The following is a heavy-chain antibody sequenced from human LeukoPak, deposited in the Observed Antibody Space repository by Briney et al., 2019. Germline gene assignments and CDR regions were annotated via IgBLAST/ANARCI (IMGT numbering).Heavy chain of an antibody. CDR3: ATDSRNDFWGHRAY. J-gene: IGHJ4*02. D-gene: IGHD3-3*01. V-gene: IGHV1-69-2*01. CDR2: VDPEDGET. CDR1: GYTFTDYY. Sequence: ASVEISCKVSGYTFTDYYMHWVQQAPGKGLEWMGLVDPEDGETIYAEKFQGRVTITADTSTDTAYRELSSLRSEDTAVYYCATDSRNDFWGHRAYWGQGTLVTVSS.